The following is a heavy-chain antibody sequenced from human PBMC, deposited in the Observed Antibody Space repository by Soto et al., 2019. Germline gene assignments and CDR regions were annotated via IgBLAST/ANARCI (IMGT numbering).Heavy chain of an antibody. J-gene: IGHJ4*02. CDR1: GGSISNYY. Sequence: SETLSLTCTVSGGSISNYYWSWIRQPPGKGLEWIGYIYYSGSTNYNPSLKSRVTISVDTSKNQFSLKLSSVTAADTALYYCARGVTSGPGLEETFDYWGQGTLVTVSS. D-gene: IGHD5-12*01. V-gene: IGHV4-59*01. CDR2: IYYSGST. CDR3: ARGVTSGPGLEETFDY.